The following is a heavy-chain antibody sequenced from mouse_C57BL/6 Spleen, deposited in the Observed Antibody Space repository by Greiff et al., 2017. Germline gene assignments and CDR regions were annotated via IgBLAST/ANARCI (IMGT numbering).Heavy chain of an antibody. CDR3: ARYPPYGSSRYFDV. J-gene: IGHJ1*03. D-gene: IGHD1-1*01. CDR1: GYTFTSYW. Sequence: QVQLQQPGAELVRPGSSVKLSCKASGYTFTSYWMDWVKQRPGQGLEWIGNIYPSDSETPYNQKFKDKATLTVDKSSSTAYMQLSSLTSEDSAVYYCARYPPYGSSRYFDVWGTGTTVTVSS. CDR2: IYPSDSET. V-gene: IGHV1-61*01.